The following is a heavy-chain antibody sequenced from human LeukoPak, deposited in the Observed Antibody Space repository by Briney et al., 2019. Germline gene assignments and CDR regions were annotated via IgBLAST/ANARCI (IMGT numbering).Heavy chain of an antibody. Sequence: PSETLSLTCTVSGGSISSYYWSWIRQPAGKGLEWIGRIYTSGSTNYNPSLKSRVTMSVDTSKNQFSLKLSSVTAADTAVYYCARGGRRDFYYYYMDVWGKGTTVTVSS. CDR1: GGSISSYY. J-gene: IGHJ6*03. CDR2: IYTSGST. V-gene: IGHV4-4*07. CDR3: ARGGRRDFYYYYMDV.